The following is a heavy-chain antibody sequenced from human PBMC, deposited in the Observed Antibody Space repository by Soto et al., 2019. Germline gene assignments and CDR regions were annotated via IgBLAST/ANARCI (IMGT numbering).Heavy chain of an antibody. V-gene: IGHV1-46*01. D-gene: IGHD1-1*01. J-gene: IGHJ4*02. CDR2: IDPSEGRT. Sequence: QAQLVQSGAEVKKPGATVKVSCETSGYSLTSYYIHWVRQAPGQGLEWMGMIDPSEGRTDYAQRLEGRITISRDTSTSTLYLELRGLRSEDTAVYYCARDQTGLTFHFDYWGQGTPVTVSS. CDR1: GYSLTSYY. CDR3: ARDQTGLTFHFDY.